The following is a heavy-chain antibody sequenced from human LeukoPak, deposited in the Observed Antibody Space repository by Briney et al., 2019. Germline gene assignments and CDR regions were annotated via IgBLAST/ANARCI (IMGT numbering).Heavy chain of an antibody. CDR2: ISSSGSYT. Sequence: KPGGSLRLSCAAFGLSYSDSYMTWIRQAPGKGLEWVSYISSSGSYTNYADSVQGRFTVSRDNAKSSLYLQMNSLRAEDTAVYYCARDGRSPGGFDIWGQGTMVTVSS. D-gene: IGHD3-16*01. V-gene: IGHV3-11*05. CDR3: ARDGRSPGGFDI. J-gene: IGHJ3*02. CDR1: GLSYSDSY.